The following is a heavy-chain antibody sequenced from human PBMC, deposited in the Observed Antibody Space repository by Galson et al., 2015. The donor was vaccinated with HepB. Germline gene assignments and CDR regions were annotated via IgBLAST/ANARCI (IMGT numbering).Heavy chain of an antibody. V-gene: IGHV3-49*04. J-gene: IGHJ3*02. Sequence: SLRLSCAASGFTFGDYAMSWVRQAPGKGLEWVGFIRSKAYGGTTEYAASVKGRFTISRDDSKSIAYLQMNSLKTEDTAVYYCTRGGWLGNDAFDIWGQGTMVTVSS. CDR2: IRSKAYGGTT. CDR3: TRGGWLGNDAFDI. D-gene: IGHD6-19*01. CDR1: GFTFGDYA.